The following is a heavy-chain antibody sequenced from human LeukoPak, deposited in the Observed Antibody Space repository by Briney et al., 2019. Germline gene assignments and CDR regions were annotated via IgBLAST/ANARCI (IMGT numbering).Heavy chain of an antibody. CDR3: SRQEGFCYSTSCYWEVDFYYYMDV. CDR2: IRSKAYRGTT. V-gene: IGHV3-49*03. CDR1: GFTFSSYA. D-gene: IGHD2-2*01. Sequence: PGGSLRLSCAASGFTFSSYAMSWFRQAPGKGLEWVGFIRSKAYRGTTEYAASVMGRFRISREDSKSIAFLHMNSLKTEDTAVYFCSRQEGFCYSTSCYWEVDFYYYMDVWGKGTTVTVSS. J-gene: IGHJ6*03.